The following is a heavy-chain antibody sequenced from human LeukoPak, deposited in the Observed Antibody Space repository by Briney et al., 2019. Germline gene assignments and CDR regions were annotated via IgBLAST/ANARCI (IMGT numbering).Heavy chain of an antibody. D-gene: IGHD1-26*01. V-gene: IGHV3-21*01. CDR2: ISSSSSYI. CDR3: ARDLLVGATTFDY. J-gene: IGHJ4*02. Sequence: GGSLRLSCAASGFTFSSYSMNWVRQAPGKGLEWVSSISSSSSYIYYADSVKGRFTISRDNAKNSLYLQMNSLRAEDTAVYYCARDLLVGATTFDYWGQGTLVTVSS. CDR1: GFTFSSYS.